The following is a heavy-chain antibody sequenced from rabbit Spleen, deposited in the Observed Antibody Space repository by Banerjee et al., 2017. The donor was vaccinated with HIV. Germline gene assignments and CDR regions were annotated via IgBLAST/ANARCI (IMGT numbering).Heavy chain of an antibody. CDR1: GVSFSSNVY. J-gene: IGHJ4*01. V-gene: IGHV1S40*01. CDR2: IYGGGSDAT. D-gene: IGHD7-1*01. Sequence: QSLEESGGDLVKPGASLTLTCTASGVSFSSNVYMCWVRQAPGKGLELIACIYGGGSDATYYASWAKGRFTISETSSTTVTLQMTSLTAADTATYFCGRYDHYSDYFDLWGQGSLVTVS. CDR3: GRYDHYSDYFDL.